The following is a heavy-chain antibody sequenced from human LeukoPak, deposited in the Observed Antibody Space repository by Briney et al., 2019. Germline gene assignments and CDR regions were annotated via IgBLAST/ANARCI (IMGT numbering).Heavy chain of an antibody. J-gene: IGHJ4*02. V-gene: IGHV3-13*04. CDR3: ARGGGFDY. CDR2: IGPTGDT. Sequence: GGSLRLSCAASGFTFSNFDMHWVRQLTEKGLEWVSGIGPTGDTYYAGSVKGRFTISRENAKNSLYLQMNSLRAGDTAVYYCARGGGFDYWGQGTLVTVSS. D-gene: IGHD3-10*01. CDR1: GFTFSNFD.